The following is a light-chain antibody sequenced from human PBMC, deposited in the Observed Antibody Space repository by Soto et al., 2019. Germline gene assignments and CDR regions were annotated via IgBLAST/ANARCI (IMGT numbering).Light chain of an antibody. Sequence: QLVLTPSSSASASLGSSVKHTCTLSSGHSSYIIAWHQQQPGKAPRYLMKLEGSGSYNKGSGVPDRFSGSSSGADRYLTISNLQFEDEADYYCETWDSNTRVFGGGTKLTVL. CDR1: SGHSSYI. V-gene: IGLV4-60*02. J-gene: IGLJ3*02. CDR2: LEGSGSY. CDR3: ETWDSNTRV.